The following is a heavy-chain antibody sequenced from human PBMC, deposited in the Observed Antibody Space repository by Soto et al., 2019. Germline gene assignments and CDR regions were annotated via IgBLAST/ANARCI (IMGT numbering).Heavy chain of an antibody. CDR2: MKQDGSQK. J-gene: IGHJ2*01. CDR3: ARGWDGGNPDWYSDL. V-gene: IGHV3-7*01. CDR1: GFTFSSYW. Sequence: EVQLVESGGGLVQPGGSLRLSCVASGFTFSSYWMTWVRQAPGKGLDWVANMKQDGSQKYYVDSVKGRFTISRDNAKNSLYLQMNSVRVEDTAVYHCARGWDGGNPDWYSDLWGRGTLVIVSS. D-gene: IGHD2-15*01.